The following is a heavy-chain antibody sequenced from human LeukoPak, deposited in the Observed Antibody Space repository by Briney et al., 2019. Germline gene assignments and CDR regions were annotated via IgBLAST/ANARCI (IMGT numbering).Heavy chain of an antibody. V-gene: IGHV3-9*01. CDR2: ISWNSGSI. CDR1: GFTFGEYA. Sequence: PGSSLRPSRAPSGFTFGEYAMHSARQAPGKGRECGSGISWNSGSIGYADSVKGRFTISREHAETSLYLEMNSLRAEDTALYYCAKINARWLSYYQFYMDVWGKGTTVTVSS. D-gene: IGHD3-22*01. CDR3: AKINARWLSYYQFYMDV. J-gene: IGHJ6*03.